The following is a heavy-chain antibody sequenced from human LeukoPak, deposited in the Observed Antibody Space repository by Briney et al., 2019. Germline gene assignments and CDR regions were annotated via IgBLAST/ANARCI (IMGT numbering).Heavy chain of an antibody. J-gene: IGHJ4*02. CDR1: GGSISNYY. CDR3: ARRSDSYGLDY. CDR2: IYTSGST. Sequence: PSETLSLTCTVSGGSISNYYWSWIRQPPGKGLEWIGYIYTSGSTNYNHSLKGPVTISVDTSKNQFSLKLSSVTAADTAVYYCARRSDSYGLDYWGQGTLVTVSS. D-gene: IGHD5-18*01. V-gene: IGHV4-4*09.